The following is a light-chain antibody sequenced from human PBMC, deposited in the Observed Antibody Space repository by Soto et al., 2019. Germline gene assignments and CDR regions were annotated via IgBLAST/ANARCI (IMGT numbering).Light chain of an antibody. V-gene: IGKV3-20*01. CDR2: GAS. J-gene: IGKJ4*01. CDR1: QSVYKNF. CDR3: QQYSSSPPT. Sequence: EIVLTQSPGTLSLSPGERATLSCRASQSVYKNFLAWYQQKPGQAPRLLINGASNRATGIPDRFSGSGSGTDFTLTIGRLEPEDFAVYFCQQYSSSPPTFGGGTKVEIK.